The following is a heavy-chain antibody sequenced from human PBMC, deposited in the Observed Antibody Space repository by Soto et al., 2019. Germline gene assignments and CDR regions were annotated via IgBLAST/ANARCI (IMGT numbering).Heavy chain of an antibody. CDR1: GFTFGDYA. CDR2: IRSKAYGGTT. J-gene: IGHJ6*02. D-gene: IGHD3-10*01. V-gene: IGHV3-49*03. Sequence: GGSLRLSCTASGFTFGDYAMSWFRQAPWKGLEWVGFIRSKAYGGTTEYAASVKGRFTISRDDSKSIAYLQMNSLKTEDTAVYYCTTLEIMVRGVIISPPAFCYYGMDVWAQGTTVTVSS. CDR3: TTLEIMVRGVIISPPAFCYYGMDV.